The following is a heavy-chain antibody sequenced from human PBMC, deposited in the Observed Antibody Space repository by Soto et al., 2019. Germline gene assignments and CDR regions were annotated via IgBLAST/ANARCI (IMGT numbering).Heavy chain of an antibody. Sequence: PGGSLRLSCAASGFTFSSYWMHWVRQAPGKGLVWVSRINSDGSSTSYADSVKGRFTISRDNAKNTLYLQMNSLRAEDTAVYYCAGDSRELRFLEWLLWFDYWGQGTLVTVSS. CDR1: GFTFSSYW. CDR3: AGDSRELRFLEWLLWFDY. CDR2: INSDGSST. V-gene: IGHV3-74*01. D-gene: IGHD3-3*01. J-gene: IGHJ4*02.